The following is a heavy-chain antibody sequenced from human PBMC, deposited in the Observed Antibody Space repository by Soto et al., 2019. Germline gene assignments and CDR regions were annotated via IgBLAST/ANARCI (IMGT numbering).Heavy chain of an antibody. Sequence: LRRSLAPSGFTFSCSSSSWALKAARQAPEWVSCISARSKYIYYANSVQGRFTISRDDAQNSLILQLSSLRAEDTAVYYCARTPFCAGVNCESPPFENWGRGTLVTVSS. CDR1: GFTFSCSS. J-gene: IGHJ4*02. D-gene: IGHD2-21*01. V-gene: IGHV3-21*01. CDR2: ISARSKYI. CDR3: ARTPFCAGVNCESPPFEN.